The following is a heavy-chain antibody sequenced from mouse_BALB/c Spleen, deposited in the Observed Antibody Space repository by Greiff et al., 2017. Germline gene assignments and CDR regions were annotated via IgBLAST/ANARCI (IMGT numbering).Heavy chain of an antibody. J-gene: IGHJ3*01. Sequence: EVQLQQSGAELVRPGASVTLSCTASGFNIKDYYMHWVKQRPEQGLEWIGWIDPENGDTEYAPKIQGKATMTADTSSNTAYLQLSSLTSENTAVYYYNALYEYDGNCFAYWGQGTLVTVSA. V-gene: IGHV14-4*02. CDR1: GFNIKDYY. D-gene: IGHD2-4*01. CDR3: NALYEYDGNCFAY. CDR2: IDPENGDT.